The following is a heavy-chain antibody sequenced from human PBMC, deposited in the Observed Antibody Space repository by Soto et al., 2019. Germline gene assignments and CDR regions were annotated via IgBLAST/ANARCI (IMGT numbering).Heavy chain of an antibody. CDR3: ARGLAWRELWSGYNYYYDGMDV. J-gene: IGHJ6*02. CDR2: ISAYNGNT. D-gene: IGHD3-3*01. V-gene: IGHV1-18*01. Sequence: ASVKVSCKASGYTFTSYGISWVRQAPGQGLEWMGWISAYNGNTNYAQKLQGRVTMTTDTSTSTAYMELRSLRSDDTGVYYCARGLAWRELWSGYNYYYDGMDVWGQGTTVTVSS. CDR1: GYTFTSYG.